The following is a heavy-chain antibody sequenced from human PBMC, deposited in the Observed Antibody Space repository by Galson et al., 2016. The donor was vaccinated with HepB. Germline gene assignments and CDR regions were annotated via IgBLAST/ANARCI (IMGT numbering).Heavy chain of an antibody. V-gene: IGHV3-23*01. CDR1: QIQFSNFV. J-gene: IGHJ4*02. CDR2: ISGHGGSA. Sequence: SLRLSCAVSQIQFSNFVMSWVRQIPGKGLEWVAGISGHGGSAYYADSVRGRFAIPRDNSNNTVFLHMSGLRVKDTAIYYCATGMSPYWGQGTLVTVSS. CDR3: ATGMSPY.